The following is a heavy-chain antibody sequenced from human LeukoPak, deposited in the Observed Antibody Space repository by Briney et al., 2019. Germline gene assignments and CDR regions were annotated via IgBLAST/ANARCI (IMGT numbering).Heavy chain of an antibody. J-gene: IGHJ6*03. V-gene: IGHV3-23*01. CDR3: ARGSIAAAGSFKGYMDV. CDR2: ISGSGDST. CDR1: GFTFSSHA. D-gene: IGHD6-13*01. Sequence: GGSLRLSCAASGFTFSSHALSWVRQAPGKGLEWVSGISGSGDSTFYADSMKGRFIVSRDNSKNTLYLQMNSLRVEDTAVYYCARGSIAAAGSFKGYMDVWGKGTTVTVSS.